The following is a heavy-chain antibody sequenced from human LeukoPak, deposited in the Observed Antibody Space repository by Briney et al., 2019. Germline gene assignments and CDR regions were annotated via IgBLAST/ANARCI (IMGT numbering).Heavy chain of an antibody. J-gene: IGHJ4*02. CDR1: GFTFSNAW. CDR3: TTDFIVGGYSSSWSALEYYFDY. V-gene: IGHV3-15*01. Sequence: GGSLRLPCAASGFTFSNAWMSWVRQAPGKGLEWVGRIKSKTDGGTTDYAAPVKGRFTISRDDSKNTLYLQMNSLKTEDTAVYYCTTDFIVGGYSSSWSALEYYFDYWGQGTLVTVSS. CDR2: IKSKTDGGTT. D-gene: IGHD6-13*01.